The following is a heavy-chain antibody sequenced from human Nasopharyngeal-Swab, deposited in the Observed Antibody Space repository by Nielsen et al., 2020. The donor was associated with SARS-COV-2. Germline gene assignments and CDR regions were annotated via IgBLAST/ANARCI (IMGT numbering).Heavy chain of an antibody. CDR1: GFLFSSYG. V-gene: IGHV3-21*01. CDR3: ARDTPAMFAF. J-gene: IGHJ4*02. CDR2: ISSYSSDI. Sequence: GGSLRLSCAASGFLFSSYGMNWVRQAPGKGLEWVSSISSYSSDINYADSLKGRFTISRDNAKNSVYLQMNSLRGEDTAIYYCARDTPAMFAFWGQGTLVTVSS.